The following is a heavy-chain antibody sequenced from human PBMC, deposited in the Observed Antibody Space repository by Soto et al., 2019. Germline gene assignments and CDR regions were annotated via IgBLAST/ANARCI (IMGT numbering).Heavy chain of an antibody. V-gene: IGHV3-7*03. D-gene: IGHD2-2*01. Sequence: GGSLRLSCAASEFSFSNYWMSWVRQAPGKGLEWVANIKQDGSEKFHLDSVKGRFTISRDNAKNSLYLQMNSLRAEDTAVYYCTRGTELRFCTGTSCPGIDVWGQGTTVTVS. J-gene: IGHJ6*02. CDR1: EFSFSNYW. CDR2: IKQDGSEK. CDR3: TRGTELRFCTGTSCPGIDV.